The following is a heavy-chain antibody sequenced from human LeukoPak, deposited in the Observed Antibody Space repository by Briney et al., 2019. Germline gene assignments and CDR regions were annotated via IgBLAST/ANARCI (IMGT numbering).Heavy chain of an antibody. Sequence: GGSLRLSCAPSGFTFSDYYMSSIRQAPGKGLEWVSGISSSGSTIYYADSVKGRFTISRDNAKNSLYLQMNSLRAEDTAVYYCAGDFGITMIVVATDVWDKGTTVTVSS. V-gene: IGHV3-11*01. CDR1: GFTFSDYY. D-gene: IGHD3-22*01. CDR3: AGDFGITMIVVATDV. J-gene: IGHJ6*04. CDR2: ISSSGSTI.